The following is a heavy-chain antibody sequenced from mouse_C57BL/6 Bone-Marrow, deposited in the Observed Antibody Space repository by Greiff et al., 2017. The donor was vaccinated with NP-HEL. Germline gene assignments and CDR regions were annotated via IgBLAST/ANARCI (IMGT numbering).Heavy chain of an antibody. V-gene: IGHV3-6*01. D-gene: IGHD1-1*01. CDR3: ARGPYYYGSSYFWYFDV. CDR2: ISYDGSN. J-gene: IGHJ1*03. Sequence: EVQLQESGPGLVKPSQSLSLTCSVTGYSITSGYYWNWIRQFPGNKLEWMGYISYDGSNNYNPSLKNRISITRDTSKNQFFLKLNSVTTEDTATYYCARGPYYYGSSYFWYFDVWGTGTTVTVSS. CDR1: GYSITSGYY.